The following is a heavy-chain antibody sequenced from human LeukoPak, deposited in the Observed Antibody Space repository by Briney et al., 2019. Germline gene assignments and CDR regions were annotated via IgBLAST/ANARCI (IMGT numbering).Heavy chain of an antibody. J-gene: IGHJ4*02. V-gene: IGHV6-1*01. Sequence: SQTLSLTCAISGDSVSSNSASWNWIRQSPSRGLEWLGRTYYRSKWNNDYAGSVKSRITINPDTSQNQVSLQLNSMTPDDTAIYSCARLTARSLDYWGQGTLVIVSS. CDR2: TYYRSKWNN. D-gene: IGHD1-14*01. CDR3: ARLTARSLDY. CDR1: GDSVSSNSAS.